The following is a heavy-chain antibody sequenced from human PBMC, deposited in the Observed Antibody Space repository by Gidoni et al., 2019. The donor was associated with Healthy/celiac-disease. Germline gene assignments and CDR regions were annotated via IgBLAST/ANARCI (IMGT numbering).Heavy chain of an antibody. V-gene: IGHV3-9*01. CDR1: GFTFDDYA. CDR3: AKEPYYYGSGSGLLLG. J-gene: IGHJ6*04. CDR2: ISWKSGSI. D-gene: IGHD3-10*01. Sequence: EVQLVESGGGLVQPGRSLRLSCAASGFTFDDYAMHWVRQAPGKGLEWVSGISWKSGSIGYADSVKGRFTISRDNAKNSLYLQMNSLRAEDTALYYCAKEPYYYGSGSGLLLGWGKGTTVTVSS.